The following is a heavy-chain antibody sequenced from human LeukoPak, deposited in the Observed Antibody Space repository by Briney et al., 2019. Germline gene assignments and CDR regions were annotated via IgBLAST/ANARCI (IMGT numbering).Heavy chain of an antibody. CDR3: ARSEEMATIDY. V-gene: IGHV1-69*02. J-gene: IGHJ4*02. CDR1: GGTFSSYT. D-gene: IGHD5-24*01. Sequence: ASVKVSCKAPGGTFSSYTISWVRQAPGQGLEWMGRIIPILGIANYAQKFQGGVTITADKSTSTAYMELSSLRSEDTAVYYCARSEEMATIDYWGQGTLVTVSS. CDR2: IIPILGIA.